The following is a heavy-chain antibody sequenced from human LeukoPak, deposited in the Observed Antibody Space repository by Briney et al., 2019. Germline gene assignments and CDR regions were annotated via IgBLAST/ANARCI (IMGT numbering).Heavy chain of an antibody. CDR1: GGSISSGSYY. CDR3: ARDGIRYYGSGSYYYYYYYMDV. V-gene: IGHV4-61*02. J-gene: IGHJ6*03. CDR2: IYTSGST. Sequence: PSETLSLTCTVSGGSISSGSYYWSWIRQPAGKGLEWIGRIYTSGSTNYNPSLKSRVTISVDTSKNQFSLKLSSVTAADTAVYYCARDGIRYYGSGSYYYYYYYMDVWGKGTTVTISS. D-gene: IGHD3-10*01.